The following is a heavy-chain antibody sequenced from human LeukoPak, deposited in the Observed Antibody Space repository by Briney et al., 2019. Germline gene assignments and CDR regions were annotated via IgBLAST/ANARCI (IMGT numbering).Heavy chain of an antibody. CDR1: GGSISSYY. CDR3: ARLTVPRAFFDY. J-gene: IGHJ4*02. V-gene: IGHV4-59*08. Sequence: SETLSLTCTVSGGSISSYYWSWIRQPPGKGLEWIGYIYYSGSTNYNPSLKSRVTISVDTSKNQFSLKLSSVTAADTAVYYCARLTVPRAFFDYWGQETLVTVSS. CDR2: IYYSGST. D-gene: IGHD4-17*01.